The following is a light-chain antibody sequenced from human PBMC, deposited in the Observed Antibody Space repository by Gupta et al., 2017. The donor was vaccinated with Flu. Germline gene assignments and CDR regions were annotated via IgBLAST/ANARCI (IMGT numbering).Light chain of an antibody. Sequence: PSFLSASVGDRVTITCRASQGISNYLAWYQQKPGRSPKLLIYVASMVKSGVPSRFSGSGSGTEFTLTISSRQAEDFATYYCQQWNSYPWTFGQGTKVEIK. J-gene: IGKJ1*01. CDR2: VAS. CDR3: QQWNSYPWT. V-gene: IGKV1-9*01. CDR1: QGISNY.